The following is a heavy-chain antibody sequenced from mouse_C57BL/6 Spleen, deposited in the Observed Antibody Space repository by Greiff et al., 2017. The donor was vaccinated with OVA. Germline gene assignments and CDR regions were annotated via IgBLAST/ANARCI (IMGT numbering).Heavy chain of an antibody. CDR2: ISSGGDYI. CDR1: GFTFSSYA. CDR3: TREALTEGFAY. D-gene: IGHD4-1*01. J-gene: IGHJ3*01. Sequence: EVKVEESGEGLVKPGGSLKLSCAASGFTFSSYAMSWVRQTPEKRLEWVAYISSGGDYIYYADTVKGRFTISRDNARNTLYLRMSSLKSEDTAMYYCTREALTEGFAYWGQGTLVTVSA. V-gene: IGHV5-9-1*02.